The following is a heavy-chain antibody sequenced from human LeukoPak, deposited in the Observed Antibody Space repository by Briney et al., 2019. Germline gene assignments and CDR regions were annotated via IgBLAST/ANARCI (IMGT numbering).Heavy chain of an antibody. Sequence: SETLSLTCAVYGGSFSGYYWSWIRQPPGKGLEWIGEINHSGSTNYNPSLKGRVTISVDTSKNQFSLKLSSVTAADTAVYYCARTGPYTMVRGVINWFDPWGQGTLVTVSS. V-gene: IGHV4-34*01. CDR2: INHSGST. CDR1: GGSFSGYY. J-gene: IGHJ5*02. D-gene: IGHD3-10*01. CDR3: ARTGPYTMVRGVINWFDP.